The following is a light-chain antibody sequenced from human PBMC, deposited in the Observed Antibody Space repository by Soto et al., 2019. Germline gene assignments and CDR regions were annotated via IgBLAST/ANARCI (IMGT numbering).Light chain of an antibody. Sequence: DIQMTQSPSSLSASVGDRVTITCQASQDIRNYLNWFQKKPGKGPNLLIYDASSLATGVPPRFSGSRSGAEFTLPTTTLHSEDFAVYSCQTYHTWPLTFGGGIKV. CDR1: QDIRNY. CDR2: DAS. J-gene: IGKJ4*01. V-gene: IGKV1-33*01. CDR3: QTYHTWPLT.